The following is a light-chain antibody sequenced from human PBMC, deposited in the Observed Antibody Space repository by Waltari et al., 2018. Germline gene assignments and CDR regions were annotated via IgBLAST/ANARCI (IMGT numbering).Light chain of an antibody. Sequence: QSALTQPASVSGSPGQSITISCTATRRVVGTSNPVSWYQQHQGKGPKLMIYEVTKRPSGVSNRFSGSKSGNTASLTISGLQAEDEAEYYCCSYAGSKFYVFGTGTKVTVL. CDR2: EVT. V-gene: IGLV2-23*02. CDR1: RRVVGTSNP. CDR3: CSYAGSKFYV. J-gene: IGLJ1*01.